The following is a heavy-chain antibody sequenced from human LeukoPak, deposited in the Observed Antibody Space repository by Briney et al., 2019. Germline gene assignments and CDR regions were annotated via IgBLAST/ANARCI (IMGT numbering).Heavy chain of an antibody. D-gene: IGHD6-13*01. V-gene: IGHV1-24*01. CDR2: FDPEDGET. CDR1: GYTLTELS. J-gene: IGHJ4*02. CDR3: ARGGQQLVLCYFDY. Sequence: ASVKVSCKVSGYTLTELSMHWVRQAPGKGLEWMGGFDPEDGETIYAQKFQGRVTITADESTSTAYMELSSLRSEDTAVYYCARGGQQLVLCYFDYWGQGTLVTVSS.